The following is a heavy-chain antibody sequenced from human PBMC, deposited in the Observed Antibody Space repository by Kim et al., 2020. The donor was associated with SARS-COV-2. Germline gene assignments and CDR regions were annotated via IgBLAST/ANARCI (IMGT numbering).Heavy chain of an antibody. CDR3: ARGSFQQGFDP. Sequence: GSLRLSCEASGFTFSSYWMNWVRQGPGKGLVWVSRIKGDGSDTHYADFVKGRFTISRDNAKNTLHLQLNSLGVEDTATYYCARGSFQQGFDPWGQGTLVTVSS. CDR2: IKGDGSDT. D-gene: IGHD6-13*01. V-gene: IGHV3-74*01. CDR1: GFTFSSYW. J-gene: IGHJ5*02.